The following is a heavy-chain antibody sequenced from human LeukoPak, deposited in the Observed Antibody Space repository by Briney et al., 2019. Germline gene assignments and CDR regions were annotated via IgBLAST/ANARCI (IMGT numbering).Heavy chain of an antibody. CDR3: ARDLRGYRSSLDP. CDR1: GFIFSNYA. J-gene: IGHJ5*02. D-gene: IGHD6-13*01. V-gene: IGHV3-30-3*01. CDR2: ISYDGSNK. Sequence: GGSLRLSCAASGFIFSNYAVHWVRQAPGKGLEWVTLISYDGSNKYYADSVKGRFTISRDNSKKTLCLQMNSLRPEDTAVYYCARDLRGYRSSLDPWGQGTLVTVSS.